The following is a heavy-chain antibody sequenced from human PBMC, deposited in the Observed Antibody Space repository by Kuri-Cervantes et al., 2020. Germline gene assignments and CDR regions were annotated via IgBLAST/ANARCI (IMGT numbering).Heavy chain of an antibody. Sequence: GESLKISCAASGFTVSSNYMSWVRQAPGKGLEWVSVIYSGGSTYYADSVKGRFTISRDNSKNTLYLQMNSLRAEDTAVYYCARMGMGSVMVRGVRSHYYFDYWGQGTLVTVSS. CDR1: GFTVSSNY. CDR3: ARMGMGSVMVRGVRSHYYFDY. CDR2: IYSGGST. J-gene: IGHJ4*02. V-gene: IGHV3-53*01. D-gene: IGHD3-10*01.